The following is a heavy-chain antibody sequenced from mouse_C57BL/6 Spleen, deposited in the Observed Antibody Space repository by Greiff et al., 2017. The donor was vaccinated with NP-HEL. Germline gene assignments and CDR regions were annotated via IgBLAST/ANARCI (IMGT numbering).Heavy chain of an antibody. CDR3: AKAYYSKGFAY. D-gene: IGHD2-5*01. CDR2: INPYNGGT. J-gene: IGHJ3*01. V-gene: IGHV1-19*01. CDR1: GYTFTDYY. Sequence: DVKLQESGPVLVKPGASVKMSCKASGYTFTDYYMNWVKQSHGKSLEWIGVINPYNGGTSYNQKFKGKATLTVDKSSSTAYMELNSLTSEDSAVYYGAKAYYSKGFAYWGQGTLVTVSA.